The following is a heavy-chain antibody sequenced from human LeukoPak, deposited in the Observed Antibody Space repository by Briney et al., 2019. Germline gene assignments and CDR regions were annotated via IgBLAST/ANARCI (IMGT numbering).Heavy chain of an antibody. CDR3: TRDRAGTQSWVEFDL. D-gene: IGHD3-10*01. J-gene: IGHJ5*02. V-gene: IGHV3-66*03. CDR1: GFSVSSTY. CDR2: IYTSGST. Sequence: GGSLRLSCAASGFSVSSTYMSWVRQAPGKGLEWVSLIYTSGSTFYADSVMGRFTISRDNSKNTLFLQMNSLRAEDSAVSYCTRDRAGTQSWVEFDLWGQGTLVTVSS.